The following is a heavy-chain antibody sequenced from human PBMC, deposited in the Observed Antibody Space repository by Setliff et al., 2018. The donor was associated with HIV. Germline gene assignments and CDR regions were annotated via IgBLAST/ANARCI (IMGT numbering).Heavy chain of an antibody. CDR3: ARGHSSSWTGWFDT. V-gene: IGHV1-18*01. CDR1: GYTFTNYG. J-gene: IGHJ5*02. CDR2: ISAYNGDT. D-gene: IGHD6-13*01. Sequence: ASVKVSCQASGYTFTNYGINWVRQAPGQGLEWLGWISAYNGDTNYAQKLQGRVTMTTDSSTNTAYMELRSLRSDDTAVYYCARGHSSSWTGWFDTWGQGTLVTVSS.